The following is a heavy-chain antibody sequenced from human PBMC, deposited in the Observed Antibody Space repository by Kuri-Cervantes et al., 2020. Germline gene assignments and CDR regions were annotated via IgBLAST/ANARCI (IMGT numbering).Heavy chain of an antibody. CDR2: MNPNSGNT. CDR3: ATNLGYCGGDCPQD. V-gene: IGHV1-8*01. D-gene: IGHD2-21*02. CDR1: GYTFTSYD. J-gene: IGHJ4*02. Sequence: ASVKVSCKASGYTFTSYDISWVRQATGQGLEWLGWMNPNSGNTGYAQKFQGRVTMTRNTSISTAYMELSSLRSEDTAVYYCATNLGYCGGDCPQDWGQGTLVTVSS.